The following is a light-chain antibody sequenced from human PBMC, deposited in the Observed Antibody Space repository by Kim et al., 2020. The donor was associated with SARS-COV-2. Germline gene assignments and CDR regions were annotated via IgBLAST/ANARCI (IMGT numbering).Light chain of an antibody. CDR1: SSDVGVYNY. CDR3: CSYVGIFSEV. Sequence: QSALTQPRSVSGSPGQSVTISCTGSSSDVGVYNYVSWYQQHPGKVPKLMIYDVNKRPSGVPDRFSGSKSGNTASLTISGLQGEDEADYYCCSYVGIFSEVFGGGTQLTVL. CDR2: DVN. J-gene: IGLJ2*01. V-gene: IGLV2-11*01.